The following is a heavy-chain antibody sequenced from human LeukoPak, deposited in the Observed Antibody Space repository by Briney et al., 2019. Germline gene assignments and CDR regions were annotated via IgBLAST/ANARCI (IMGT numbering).Heavy chain of an antibody. CDR3: ARGSYSSSYSWFDP. Sequence: YAQKFQGRVTMTRDTSTSTVYMELSSLRSEDTAVYYCARGSYSSSYSWFDPWGQGTLVTVSS. D-gene: IGHD6-6*01. V-gene: IGHV1-46*01. J-gene: IGHJ5*02.